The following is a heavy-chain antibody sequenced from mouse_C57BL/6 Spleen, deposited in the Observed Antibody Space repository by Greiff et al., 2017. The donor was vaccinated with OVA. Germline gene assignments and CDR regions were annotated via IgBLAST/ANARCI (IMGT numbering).Heavy chain of an antibody. J-gene: IGHJ3*01. CDR2: INPGSGGT. Sequence: QVQLQQSGAELVRPGTSVKVSCKASGYAFINYSIEWVKQRPGQGLEWIGVINPGSGGTNYHAKIKGKATLTADKSSSTTYMPLSSLTSDDSAVYFCATYCPTYAYWGQGTLVTVSA. CDR1: GYAFINYS. V-gene: IGHV1-54*01. D-gene: IGHD5-5*01. CDR3: ATYCPTYAY.